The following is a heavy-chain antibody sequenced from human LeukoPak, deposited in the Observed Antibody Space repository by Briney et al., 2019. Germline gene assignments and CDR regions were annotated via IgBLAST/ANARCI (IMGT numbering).Heavy chain of an antibody. J-gene: IGHJ4*02. CDR1: GYTFTSYG. D-gene: IGHD5-18*01. Sequence: ASVKVSCKASGYTFTSYGISWVRQAPGQGLEWMGWISAYNGNTNYAQKLQGRVTMTTDTSTSTAYMELRSLRSEHTAVYYCARDYRGYSYPDYWGQGTLVTVSS. V-gene: IGHV1-18*01. CDR2: ISAYNGNT. CDR3: ARDYRGYSYPDY.